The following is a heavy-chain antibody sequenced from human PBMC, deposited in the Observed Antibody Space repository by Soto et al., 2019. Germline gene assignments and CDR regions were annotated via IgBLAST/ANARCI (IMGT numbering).Heavy chain of an antibody. V-gene: IGHV3-15*01. CDR2: IKSKTDGGTT. Sequence: GGSLRLSCAASGFTFSNAWMSWVRQAPGKGLEWVGRIKSKTDGGTTDYAAPVKGRFTISRDDSKNTLYLQMNSLKTEDTAVYYCTTEGDRDYSNRYSYYYYMDVWGKGTTVTVSS. CDR1: GFTFSNAW. D-gene: IGHD4-4*01. CDR3: TTEGDRDYSNRYSYYYYMDV. J-gene: IGHJ6*03.